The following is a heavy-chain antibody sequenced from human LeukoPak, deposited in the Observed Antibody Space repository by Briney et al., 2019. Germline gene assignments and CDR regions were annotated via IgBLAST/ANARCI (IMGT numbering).Heavy chain of an antibody. CDR2: MNPTSGNT. V-gene: IGHV1-8*01. D-gene: IGHD6-6*01. CDR1: GYTFTSYD. J-gene: IGHJ4*02. CDR3: AARGARSSSLRPLDF. Sequence: ASVKVSCKASGYTFTSYDINWVRQATGQGPEWMGWMNPTSGNTGCAPKFQGRVTMTRNTSISTAYLELSSLISDDTAVYYGAARGARSSSLRPLDFWGQETLVTVSS.